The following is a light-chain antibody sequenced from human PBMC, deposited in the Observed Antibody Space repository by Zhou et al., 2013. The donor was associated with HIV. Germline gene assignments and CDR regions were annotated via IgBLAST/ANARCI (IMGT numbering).Light chain of an antibody. V-gene: IGKV1-5*03. J-gene: IGKJ2*01. Sequence: DIQMTQSPSTLSASVGDRVTITCRASQSISTWLAWYQQKPGKAPKLVIYKASSLESGVPSRFSGSGSGTEFTLTISSLQPDDYATYYCQQYNSYSGTFGQGTKLEIK. CDR2: KAS. CDR1: QSISTW. CDR3: QQYNSYSGT.